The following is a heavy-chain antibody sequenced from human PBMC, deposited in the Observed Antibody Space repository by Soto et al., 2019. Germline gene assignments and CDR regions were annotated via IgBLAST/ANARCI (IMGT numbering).Heavy chain of an antibody. V-gene: IGHV4-39*02. Sequence: QLQLQESGPGLVKSSETLSLTCTVSGGSITSSSYYWAWIRQAPGKALEWIGTIYYSGTTYYSPSLALNVSLSVHTSCKHFSLKLSSVTAADTAVYYCARLLSGTYIPPVNFHYYGMDVWGQGTTVTVSS. J-gene: IGHJ6*02. CDR1: GGSITSSSYY. CDR2: IYYSGTT. D-gene: IGHD1-26*01. CDR3: ARLLSGTYIPPVNFHYYGMDV.